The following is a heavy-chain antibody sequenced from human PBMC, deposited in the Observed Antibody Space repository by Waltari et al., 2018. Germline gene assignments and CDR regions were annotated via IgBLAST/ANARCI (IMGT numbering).Heavy chain of an antibody. CDR1: GFTFSSSA. CDR2: ISGSGGST. Sequence: EVQLLESGGGLVQPGGSLRLSCAASGFTFSSSAMSWVRQAPGKGLKWVSAISGSGGSTYYADSVKGRFTISRDNSKNTLYLQMDSLRAEDTAVYYCAKQFGSGTYYLDYWGQGTLVTVSS. J-gene: IGHJ4*02. V-gene: IGHV3-23*01. CDR3: AKQFGSGTYYLDY. D-gene: IGHD3-10*01.